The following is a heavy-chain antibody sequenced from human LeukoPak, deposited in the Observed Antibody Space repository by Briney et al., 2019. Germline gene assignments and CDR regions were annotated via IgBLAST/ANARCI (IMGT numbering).Heavy chain of an antibody. D-gene: IGHD6-13*01. CDR1: TFTFSRYS. J-gene: IGHJ6*04. V-gene: IGHV3-21*01. CDR2: ISSSGNYI. Sequence: GGSLRLSCAASTFTFSRYSMNWVRQAPGKRLEWVSSISSSGNYIYYADSVKGRFTVSRDNAKNSLYLQMNSLRAEDTAVYYCARDIDSSTGASGTYYYYYGMDVWGNGTTVTVSS. CDR3: ARDIDSSTGASGTYYYYYGMDV.